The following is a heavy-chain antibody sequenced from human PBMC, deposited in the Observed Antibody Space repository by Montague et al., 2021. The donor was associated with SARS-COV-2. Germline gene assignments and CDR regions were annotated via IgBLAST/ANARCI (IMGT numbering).Heavy chain of an antibody. D-gene: IGHD3-22*01. Sequence: SETLSLTCSVSGGSICSSSYYWGWIRQSPGKGLEWIGSIYYSGSTYYNPSLKSRVTISVDTSKKQFSLKVTPVTAADTAVYYCARGRQHFNMIVVVMTGGEYYFDYWAQGTLVTVSS. V-gene: IGHV4-39*01. CDR1: GGSICSSSYY. CDR2: IYYSGST. J-gene: IGHJ4*02. CDR3: ARGRQHFNMIVVVMTGGEYYFDY.